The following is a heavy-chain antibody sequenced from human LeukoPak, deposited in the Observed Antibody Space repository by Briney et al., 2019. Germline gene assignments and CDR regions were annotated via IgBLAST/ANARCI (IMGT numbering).Heavy chain of an antibody. CDR2: INPNSGGT. V-gene: IGHV1-2*02. D-gene: IGHD6-13*01. CDR3: ARDQTGFESGPYSSSWYWYY. J-gene: IGHJ4*02. Sequence: ASVKVSCKASGGTFSSYAISWVRQAPGQGLEWMGWINPNSGGTNYAQKFQGRVTMTRDTSISTAYMELSRLRSDDTAVYYCARDQTGFESGPYSSSWYWYYWGQGTLVTVSS. CDR1: GGTFSSYA.